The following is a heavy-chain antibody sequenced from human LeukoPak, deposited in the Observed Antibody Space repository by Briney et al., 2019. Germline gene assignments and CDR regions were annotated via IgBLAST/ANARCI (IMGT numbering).Heavy chain of an antibody. J-gene: IGHJ4*02. CDR1: GFTFSSYW. D-gene: IGHD3-10*01. V-gene: IGHV3-74*01. CDR2: IDNEGSST. Sequence: QPGGSLRLSCAASGFTFSSYWMHWVRQAPGKGLVWVSRIDNEGSSTSYADSVKGRFTISRDNSKNTLYLQMNSLRADDTAVYYCAKGDYYDFDCWGQGTLVTVSS. CDR3: AKGDYYDFDC.